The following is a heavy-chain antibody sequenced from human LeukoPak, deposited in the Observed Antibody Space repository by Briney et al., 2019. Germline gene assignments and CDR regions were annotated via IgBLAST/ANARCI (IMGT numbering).Heavy chain of an antibody. J-gene: IGHJ4*02. CDR2: IYYSGST. CDR3: ARVPTYYYDSSGYSFDY. D-gene: IGHD3-22*01. Sequence: SETLSLTCTVSGGSISSGDYYWSWIRQPPGKGLEWIGYIYYSGSTYYNPSLKGRVTISVDTSKNQFSLKLSSVTAADTAVYYCARVPTYYYDSSGYSFDYWGQGTLVTVSS. V-gene: IGHV4-30-4*01. CDR1: GGSISSGDYY.